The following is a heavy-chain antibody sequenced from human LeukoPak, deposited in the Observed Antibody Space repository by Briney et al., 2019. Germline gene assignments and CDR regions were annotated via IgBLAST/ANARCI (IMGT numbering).Heavy chain of an antibody. D-gene: IGHD5/OR15-5a*01. CDR2: INHSGST. V-gene: IGHV4-34*01. CDR3: ARAGLRVSEFDY. CDR1: GGSFSGYY. J-gene: IGHJ4*02. Sequence: SETLSLTCAAYGGSFSGYYWSWIRQPPGKGLEWIGEINHSGSTNYNPSLKSRVTISVDTSKNQFSLKLSSVTAADTAVYYCARAGLRVSEFDYWGQGTLVTVSS.